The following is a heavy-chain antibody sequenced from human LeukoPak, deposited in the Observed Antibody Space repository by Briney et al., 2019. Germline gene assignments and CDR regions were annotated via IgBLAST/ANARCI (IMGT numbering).Heavy chain of an antibody. CDR3: AGHHPRNTVDF. CDR1: GGSMRNYH. V-gene: IGHV4-59*08. J-gene: IGHJ4*02. D-gene: IGHD2-8*02. CDR2: ISHSGST. Sequence: DTLSLICSVWGGSMRNYHGMGMRQPPGEAREWIGYISHSGSTTYSPSPKSRVTISLDTSKNQFSLKLSSVPAADTAVYYCAGHHPRNTVDFWGQGTPVTVSS.